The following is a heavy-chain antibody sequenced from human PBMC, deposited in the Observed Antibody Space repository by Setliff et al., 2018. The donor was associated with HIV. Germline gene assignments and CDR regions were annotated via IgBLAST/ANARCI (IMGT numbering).Heavy chain of an antibody. V-gene: IGHV4-39*01. D-gene: IGHD6-13*01. CDR1: GGSISSSSYY. J-gene: IGHJ6*03. Sequence: PSETLSLTCTVSGGSISSSSYYWGWIRQPPGKGLEWIGSLHYSGSPYYNPSLKSRVTISVDTSRNQFSLKLTSVTAADTAIYYCARHAGQQLDSYYYYYYMDVWGKGTSVTVSS. CDR2: LHYSGSP. CDR3: ARHAGQQLDSYYYYYYMDV.